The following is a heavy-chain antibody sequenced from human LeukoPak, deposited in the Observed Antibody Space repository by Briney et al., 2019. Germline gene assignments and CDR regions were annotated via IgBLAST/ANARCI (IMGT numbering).Heavy chain of an antibody. CDR3: ARPRYSSGALLY. Sequence: SETLSLTCAVYGGSFSGYYWSWIHQPPGKGLEWIGEINHSGSTNYNPSLKSRVTISVDTSKNQFSLKLSSVTAADTAVYYCARPRYSSGALLYWGQGTLVTVSS. CDR2: INHSGST. J-gene: IGHJ4*02. CDR1: GGSFSGYY. D-gene: IGHD6-19*01. V-gene: IGHV4-34*01.